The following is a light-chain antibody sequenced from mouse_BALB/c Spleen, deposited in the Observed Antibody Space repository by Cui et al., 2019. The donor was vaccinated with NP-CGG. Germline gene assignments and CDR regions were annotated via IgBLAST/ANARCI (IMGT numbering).Light chain of an antibody. V-gene: IGKV4-92*01. CDR2: RTS. Sequence: EMVLTQSQVSITSSRGEKVTITCRATSSISSIYLHWYQQKPGSSPKLLIYRTSILASGVLDSFSGSGSERFYTLTISCMQDEVAATYYCQQGNSSPLTFGAGTKLELK. CDR3: QQGNSSPLT. CDR1: SSISSIY. J-gene: IGKJ5*01.